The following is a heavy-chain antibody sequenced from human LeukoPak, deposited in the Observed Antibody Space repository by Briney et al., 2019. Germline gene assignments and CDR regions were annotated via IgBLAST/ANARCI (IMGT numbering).Heavy chain of an antibody. Sequence: SETLSLTCTVSGGSISSYYWSWIRQPPGKGLEWIGYIYYSGSTNYNPSLKSRVTISVDTSKNQFSLKLSSVTAADTAVYYCARVDYGALDCWGQGTLVTVSS. CDR1: GGSISSYY. CDR2: IYYSGST. J-gene: IGHJ4*02. V-gene: IGHV4-59*01. CDR3: ARVDYGALDC. D-gene: IGHD4-17*01.